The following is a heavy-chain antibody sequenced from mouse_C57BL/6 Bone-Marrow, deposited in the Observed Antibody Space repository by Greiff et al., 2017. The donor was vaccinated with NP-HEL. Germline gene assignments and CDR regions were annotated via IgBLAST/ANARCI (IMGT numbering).Heavy chain of an antibody. CDR1: GYSITSGYY. CDR2: ISYDGSN. J-gene: IGHJ4*01. D-gene: IGHD1-1*01. Sequence: VQLQQSGPGLVKPSQSLSLTCSVTGYSITSGYYWNWIRQFPGNKLEWMGYISYDGSNNYNPSLKNRISITRDTSKNQFFLKLNSVTTEDTATYYCATSQSYGNLLYAMDYWGQGTSVTVSS. CDR3: ATSQSYGNLLYAMDY. V-gene: IGHV3-6*01.